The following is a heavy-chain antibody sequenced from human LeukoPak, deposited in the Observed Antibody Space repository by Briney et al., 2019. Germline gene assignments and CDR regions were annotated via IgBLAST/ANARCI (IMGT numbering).Heavy chain of an antibody. D-gene: IGHD1-26*01. CDR3: ARRGGIVGAILSFYFDY. CDR1: GGTFSSYA. V-gene: IGHV1-69*13. Sequence: SVKVSCKASGGTFSSYAISWVRQAPGRGLEWMGGIIPIFGTANYAQKFQGRVTITADESTSTAYMELSSLRSEDTAVYYCARRGGIVGAILSFYFDYWGQGTLVTVSS. CDR2: IIPIFGTA. J-gene: IGHJ4*02.